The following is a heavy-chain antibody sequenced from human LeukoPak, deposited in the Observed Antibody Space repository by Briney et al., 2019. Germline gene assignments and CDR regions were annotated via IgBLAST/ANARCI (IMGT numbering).Heavy chain of an antibody. V-gene: IGHV3-9*01. J-gene: IGHJ4*02. CDR2: ISWNSGSI. D-gene: IGHD3-22*01. CDR3: AKDKEASYDSCGYWLGYYFDY. CDR1: GFTFDDYA. Sequence: QLGGSLRLFCAASGFTFDDYAMLWVRQAPGKGLEWVSGISWNSGSIGYADSVKGRFTISRDNAKNSLYLQMNSLRAEDTALYYCAKDKEASYDSCGYWLGYYFDYWGQGTLVTVSS.